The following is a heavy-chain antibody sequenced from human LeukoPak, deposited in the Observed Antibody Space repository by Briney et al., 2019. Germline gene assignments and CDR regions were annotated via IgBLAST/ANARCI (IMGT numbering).Heavy chain of an antibody. CDR2: IKQDGSEK. CDR3: TTSYSSSWYASGTDY. V-gene: IGHV3-7*01. CDR1: GFTFTNYW. D-gene: IGHD6-13*01. J-gene: IGHJ4*02. Sequence: GGSLRLSCAASGFTFTNYWMRWVRQAPGKGLEWVANIKQDGSEKHYVDSVKGRFTISRDNAKNSLYLQMNSLRDEDTAVYYCTTSYSSSWYASGTDYWGQGTLVTVSS.